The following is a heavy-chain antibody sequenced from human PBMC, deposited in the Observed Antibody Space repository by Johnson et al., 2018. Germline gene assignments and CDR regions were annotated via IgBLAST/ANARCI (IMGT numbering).Heavy chain of an antibody. CDR1: GITFSNAW. CDR3: ATGAGIMDV. V-gene: IGHV3-15*04. D-gene: IGHD6-13*01. CDR2: MESKTDGGTT. J-gene: IGHJ6*02. Sequence: VQLVQSGGGLVKPGGSLRLSCAASGITFSNAWMNWVRQAPGKGLEWVGRMESKTDGGTTDYAAPLKGRVTISRDDSKHTLYLQMNSLKTEDTAVYYCATGAGIMDVWGQGTTVTVSS.